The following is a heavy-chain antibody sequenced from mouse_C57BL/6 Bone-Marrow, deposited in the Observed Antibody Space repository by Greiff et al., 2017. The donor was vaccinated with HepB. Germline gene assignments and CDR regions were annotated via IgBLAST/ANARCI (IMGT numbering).Heavy chain of an antibody. J-gene: IGHJ4*01. Sequence: QVQLQQSGAELAKPGASVKLSCKASGYTFTSYGISWVKQRTGQGLEWIGEICHRSGNTYYNEKFKVKATFTADKAASTAYMELRSLTSEDSAVYFCARDPSFYGSDYAMDYWGRGTSVTVSS. CDR3: ARDPSFYGSDYAMDY. CDR1: GYTFTSYG. V-gene: IGHV1-81*01. D-gene: IGHD1-1*01. CDR2: ICHRSGNT.